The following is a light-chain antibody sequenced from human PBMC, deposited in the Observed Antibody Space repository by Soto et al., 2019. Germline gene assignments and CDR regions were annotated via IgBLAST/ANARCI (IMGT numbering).Light chain of an antibody. CDR3: QQYGSSPTT. CDR1: QSVSNS. CDR2: GAS. Sequence: ESVLTQSPGTLSLSPGERATLSCRASQSVSNSLAWYQQKTGQAPRLLISGASSRATGIRDRFSGSGSETDFTLTISRLEPEDFALYYCQQYGSSPTTFGQGTRLEIK. V-gene: IGKV3-20*01. J-gene: IGKJ5*01.